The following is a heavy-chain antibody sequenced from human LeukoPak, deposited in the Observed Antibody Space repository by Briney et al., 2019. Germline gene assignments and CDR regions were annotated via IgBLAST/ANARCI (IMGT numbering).Heavy chain of an antibody. CDR3: ARSKAGIAAAGTWGAFDY. J-gene: IGHJ4*02. D-gene: IGHD6-13*01. Sequence: SETLSPTCAVSGGSISSSNWWSWVCQPPGKGLEWIGEIYHSGSNNYSPSLKSRVTISVDKSKNQFSLKLSSVTAADTAVYYCARSKAGIAAAGTWGAFDYWGQGTLVTVSS. CDR1: GGSISSSNW. CDR2: IYHSGSN. V-gene: IGHV4-4*02.